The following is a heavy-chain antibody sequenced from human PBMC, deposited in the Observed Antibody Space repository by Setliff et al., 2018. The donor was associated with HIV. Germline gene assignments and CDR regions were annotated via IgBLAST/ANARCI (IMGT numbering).Heavy chain of an antibody. V-gene: IGHV4-31*03. CDR1: GGSISSGTYY. J-gene: IGHJ5*02. CDR2: IFYSGST. CDR3: ARTSGSDRLNWFDP. D-gene: IGHD3-10*01. Sequence: SATLSLTCTVSGGSISSGTYYWSWIRQHPGKGLEWIGYIFYSGSTYYNPSLKSRVTISVDTSKNQFSLRLRSVTAADTAVYYCARTSGSDRLNWFDPWGQGTQVTVSS.